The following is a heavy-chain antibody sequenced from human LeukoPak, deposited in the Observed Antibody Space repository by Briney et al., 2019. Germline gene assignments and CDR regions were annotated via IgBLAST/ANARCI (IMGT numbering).Heavy chain of an antibody. CDR3: ARTYYDILTGYRFDY. V-gene: IGHV4-59*11. CDR2: IYYSGST. J-gene: IGHJ4*02. D-gene: IGHD3-9*01. Sequence: SETLSLTCTVSGGSISSHYWSWIRQPPGKGLEWIGYIYYSGSTNYNPSLKSRVTISVDTSKNQFSLKLSSVTAADTAVYYCARTYYDILTGYRFDYWGQGTLVTVSS. CDR1: GGSISSHY.